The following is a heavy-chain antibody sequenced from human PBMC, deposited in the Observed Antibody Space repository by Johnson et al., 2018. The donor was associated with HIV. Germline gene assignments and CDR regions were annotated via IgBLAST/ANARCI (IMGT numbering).Heavy chain of an antibody. CDR2: IQYDGSKK. CDR3: AKHMGGFRYTGYDRDVFDV. V-gene: IGHV3-30*02. CDR1: GFSFSTYD. D-gene: IGHD5-12*01. Sequence: QVQLVESGGGVVQPGGSLRLSCVASGFSFSTYDLHWVRQAPGKGLEWVTFIQYDGSKKNYAVSVKGRFTISRDNSKNTLYLQLNSLRTEDTAVYYCAKHMGGFRYTGYDRDVFDVWGQGTMVTVSS. J-gene: IGHJ3*01.